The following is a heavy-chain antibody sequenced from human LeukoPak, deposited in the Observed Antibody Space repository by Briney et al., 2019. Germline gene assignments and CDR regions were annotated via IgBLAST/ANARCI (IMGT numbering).Heavy chain of an antibody. CDR1: GYTFTSYG. D-gene: IGHD6-13*01. Sequence: ASVKVSCKASGYTFTSYGIAWVRQAPGQGLQWMGWISANNGDTSYSQKLQGRVTMTTDTSTSTAYMELRSLRSDDTAVYYCARGGYSSSWYPENKTLDYWGQGTLVTVSS. CDR2: ISANNGDT. J-gene: IGHJ4*02. V-gene: IGHV1-18*01. CDR3: ARGGYSSSWYPENKTLDY.